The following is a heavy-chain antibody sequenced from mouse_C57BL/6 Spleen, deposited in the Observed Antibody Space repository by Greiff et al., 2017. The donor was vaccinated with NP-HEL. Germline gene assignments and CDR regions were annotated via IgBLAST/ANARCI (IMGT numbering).Heavy chain of an antibody. CDR3: AREGGLSYYAMDY. D-gene: IGHD3-1*01. V-gene: IGHV5-4*01. Sequence: EVKVVESGGGLVKPGGSLKLSCAASGFTFSSYAMSWVRQTPEKRLEWVATISDGGSYTYYPDNVKGRFTISRDNAKNNLYLQMSHLKSEDTAMYYCAREGGLSYYAMDYWGQGTSVTVSS. J-gene: IGHJ4*01. CDR1: GFTFSSYA. CDR2: ISDGGSYT.